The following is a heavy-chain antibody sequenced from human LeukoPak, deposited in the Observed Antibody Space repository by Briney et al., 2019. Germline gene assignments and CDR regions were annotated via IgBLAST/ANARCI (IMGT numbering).Heavy chain of an antibody. D-gene: IGHD3-10*01. CDR2: IYHSGST. J-gene: IGHJ4*02. Sequence: SETLSLTCAVSGGSISSSNWWSWVRQPPGKGLEWIGEIYHSGSTNYNPSLKSRVTISVDTSKNQFSLKLSSVTAADTAVYYCARDLWFGEGSFDYWGQGTLVTVSS. V-gene: IGHV4-4*02. CDR1: GGSISSSNW. CDR3: ARDLWFGEGSFDY.